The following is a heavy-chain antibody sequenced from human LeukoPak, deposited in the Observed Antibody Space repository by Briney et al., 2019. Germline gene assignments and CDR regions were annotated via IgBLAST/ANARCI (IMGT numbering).Heavy chain of an antibody. V-gene: IGHV4-61*02. Sequence: PSETLSLTCTVSGGSISSGTYYWSWIRQPAGKGLEWIGRIYTSGSTNYNPSLKSQVTISVDTSKNQFSLRLNSVTAADTAVYYCARGRDGYNFLNRGEYYYFDYWGQGTLVTVSS. D-gene: IGHD5-24*01. CDR3: ARGRDGYNFLNRGEYYYFDY. CDR1: GGSISSGTYY. CDR2: IYTSGST. J-gene: IGHJ4*02.